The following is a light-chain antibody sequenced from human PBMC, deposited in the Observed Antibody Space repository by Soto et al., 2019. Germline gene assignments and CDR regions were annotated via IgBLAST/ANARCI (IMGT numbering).Light chain of an antibody. CDR3: QQSYSTPRT. J-gene: IGKJ4*01. V-gene: IGKV1-39*01. CDR1: QSISSY. CDR2: AAS. Sequence: DIQMTQSPSSLSASVGDRVTITCRASQSISSYLNWYQQKPGKAPKLLIYAASSLQSGVPSRFSGSGSGTDFTLTISSLQPADFATYFCQQSYSTPRTFGVGTKVEIK.